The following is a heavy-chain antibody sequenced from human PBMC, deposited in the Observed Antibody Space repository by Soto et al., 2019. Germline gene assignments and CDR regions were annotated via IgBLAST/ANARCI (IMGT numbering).Heavy chain of an antibody. CDR3: ARDEEAALYYYYGMDV. CDR2: IIPILGIA. D-gene: IGHD6-6*01. Sequence: SVKVSCKASGGTFSNYAISWVRQAPGQGLEWMGRIIPILGIANYAQKFQGRVTITADKSTSTAYMELSSLRSEDTAVYYCARDEEAALYYYYGMDVWGQGTTVTVSS. J-gene: IGHJ6*02. V-gene: IGHV1-69*04. CDR1: GGTFSNYA.